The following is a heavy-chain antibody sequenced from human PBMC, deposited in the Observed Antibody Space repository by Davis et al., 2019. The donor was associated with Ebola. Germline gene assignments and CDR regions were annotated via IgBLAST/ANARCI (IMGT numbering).Heavy chain of an antibody. Sequence: GESLKISCAASGFTFDDYTMHWVRQAPGKGLEWVSLISWDGGSTYYADSVKGRFTISRDNSKNSLYLQMNSLRTEDTALYYCAKGLLSSHNYYGMDVWGQGTTVTVSS. D-gene: IGHD2-15*01. V-gene: IGHV3-43*01. CDR2: ISWDGGST. CDR3: AKGLLSSHNYYGMDV. CDR1: GFTFDDYT. J-gene: IGHJ6*02.